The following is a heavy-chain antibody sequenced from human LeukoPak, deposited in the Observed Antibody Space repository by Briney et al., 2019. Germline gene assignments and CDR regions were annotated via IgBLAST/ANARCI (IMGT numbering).Heavy chain of an antibody. CDR1: GFTFNTYY. J-gene: IGHJ3*02. V-gene: IGHV3-21*01. D-gene: IGHD1-1*01. CDR2: ISSSSSNI. Sequence: GALRLSCSASGFTFNTYYINWVRPAPGKGLEWVSSISSSSSNIYYADSVKGRFTISRDNPNNSLYLQMNSLRAEDTAVYYCVRFTGTGTSDAFDIWGQGTMVTVSS. CDR3: VRFTGTGTSDAFDI.